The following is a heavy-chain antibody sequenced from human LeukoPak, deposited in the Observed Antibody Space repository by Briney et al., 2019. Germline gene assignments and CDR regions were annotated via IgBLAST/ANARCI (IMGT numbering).Heavy chain of an antibody. CDR1: GGTFSSYA. V-gene: IGHV1-69*13. J-gene: IGHJ4*02. CDR3: ARASLYCGGDCYPQFDY. D-gene: IGHD2-21*02. CDR2: IIPIFGTA. Sequence: SVKVSCKASGGTFSSYAISWVRQAPGQGLEWMGGIIPIFGTANYAQKFQGRVTITADESTSTAYMELSSLRSEDTAVYYCARASLYCGGDCYPQFDYWGQGTLVTVSS.